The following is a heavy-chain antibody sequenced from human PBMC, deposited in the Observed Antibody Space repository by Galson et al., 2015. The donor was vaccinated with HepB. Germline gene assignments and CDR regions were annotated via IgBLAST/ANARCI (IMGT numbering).Heavy chain of an antibody. J-gene: IGHJ4*02. Sequence: SLRLSCAASGFTFSSYSMNWVRQAPGKGLEWVSSISSSSSYIYYADSVKGRFTISRDNAKNSLYLQMNSLRAEDTAVYYCARPQASSSWYFDYWGQGTLVTVSS. CDR2: ISSSSSYI. V-gene: IGHV3-21*01. D-gene: IGHD6-13*01. CDR3: ARPQASSSWYFDY. CDR1: GFTFSSYS.